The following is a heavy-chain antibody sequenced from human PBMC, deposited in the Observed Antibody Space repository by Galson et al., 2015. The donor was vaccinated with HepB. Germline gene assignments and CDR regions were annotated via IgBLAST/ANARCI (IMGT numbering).Heavy chain of an antibody. CDR2: VNGGNGNT. CDR1: GYTFSSYA. J-gene: IGHJ1*01. CDR3: ALRYYDVLTGYTDYFEH. D-gene: IGHD3-9*01. Sequence: SVKVSCKASGYTFSSYAVHWVRQAPGQRLEWMGWVNGGNGNTKYSEKFQGSVTMTRDTSASIAYMELSSLRSEDTAVYYCALRYYDVLTGYTDYFEHWGQGTLVTVSS. V-gene: IGHV1-3*01.